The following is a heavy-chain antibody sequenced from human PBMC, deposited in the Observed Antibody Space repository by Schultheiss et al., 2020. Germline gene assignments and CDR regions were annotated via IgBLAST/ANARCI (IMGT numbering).Heavy chain of an antibody. CDR1: GFTFSSYA. Sequence: GGSLRLSCAASGFTFSSYAMSWVRQAPGKGLEWVSAISGSGGSTYYADSVKGRFTISRDNSKNTLYLQMNSLRAEDTAVYYCAKVHYGSGSYDYYYYGMDVWGQGTTGTV. J-gene: IGHJ6*02. V-gene: IGHV3-23*01. CDR2: ISGSGGST. D-gene: IGHD3-10*01. CDR3: AKVHYGSGSYDYYYYGMDV.